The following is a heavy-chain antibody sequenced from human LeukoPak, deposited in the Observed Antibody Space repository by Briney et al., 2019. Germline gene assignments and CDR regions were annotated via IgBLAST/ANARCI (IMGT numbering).Heavy chain of an antibody. CDR3: AASTVTTDYYYYYMDV. D-gene: IGHD4-17*01. CDR2: ISSSGSTI. V-gene: IGHV3-11*01. J-gene: IGHJ6*03. CDR1: GFTFSDYY. Sequence: PGGSLRLSCAASGFTFSDYYMSWIRQAPGKGLEWVSYISSSGSTIYYADSVKGRFTISRDNAKNSLYLQMNSLRAEDTAVYYCAASTVTTDYYYYYMDVWGKGTTVTVSS.